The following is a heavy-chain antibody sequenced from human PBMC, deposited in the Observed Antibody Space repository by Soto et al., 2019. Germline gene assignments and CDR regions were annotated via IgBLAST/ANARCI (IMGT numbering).Heavy chain of an antibody. CDR3: ARDETYFGGDCQDFEI. CDR1: GYVLIRHY. D-gene: IGHD2-21*02. V-gene: IGHV1-46*01. Sequence: QVQLVQSGAEVKKPGASVTVSCKPSGYVLIRHYIHWVRQAPGQGLEWMGVINPDGGGTIAAQNFQSRLTMTTDTSTDTVYTELTSARSEDTALYYCARDETYFGGDCQDFEIWGQWTMVTVSS. J-gene: IGHJ3*02. CDR2: INPDGGGT.